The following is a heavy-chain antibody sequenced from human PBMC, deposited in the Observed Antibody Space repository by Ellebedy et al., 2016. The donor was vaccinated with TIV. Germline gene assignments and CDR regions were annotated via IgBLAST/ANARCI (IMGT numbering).Heavy chain of an antibody. J-gene: IGHJ1*01. Sequence: GESLKISCAASGFTFSIHAMGWVRQAPGKGLEWVSSAGGSGGSTFYADSVRGRFTISRDNAKNTLYLQMNSLRAEDTAVYYCAKRGDCSANSCLLRDWGQGTLVTVSS. D-gene: IGHD2-2*01. CDR2: AGGSGGST. CDR3: AKRGDCSANSCLLRD. CDR1: GFTFSIHA. V-gene: IGHV3-23*01.